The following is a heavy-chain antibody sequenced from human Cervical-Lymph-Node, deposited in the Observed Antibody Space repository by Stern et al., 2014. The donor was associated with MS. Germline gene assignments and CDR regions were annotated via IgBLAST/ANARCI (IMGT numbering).Heavy chain of an antibody. J-gene: IGHJ4*02. CDR2: ISSSSSYI. Sequence: EVQLVESGGGLVKPGGSLGLSCAASGFTFSDFTLHWVRQAPGRGLERGVSISSSSSYIFYACSVKGRFTVSRDNAKNSLHLQMSSLRSDDTAVYYCWIAAAISGDDFDYWGQGTLVNVSS. CDR3: WIAAAISGDDFDY. V-gene: IGHV3-21*02. CDR1: GFTFSDFT. D-gene: IGHD6-13*01.